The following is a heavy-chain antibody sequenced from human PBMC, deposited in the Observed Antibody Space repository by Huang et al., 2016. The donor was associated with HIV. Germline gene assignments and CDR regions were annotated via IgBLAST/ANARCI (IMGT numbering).Heavy chain of an antibody. D-gene: IGHD2-21*02. Sequence: QLQLQESGSGLVKPSQTLSLTCAVSGGSISSGGHSWSWIRQPPGKGLEWIGYIYRTVGNYYNPSLQSRVTMSVDRSKNQFSLRLSSVTAADTAIYYCARDGGNSEYYFDYWGQGTLVTVSS. CDR1: GGSISSGGHS. V-gene: IGHV4-30-2*01. CDR2: IYRTVGN. CDR3: ARDGGNSEYYFDY. J-gene: IGHJ4*02.